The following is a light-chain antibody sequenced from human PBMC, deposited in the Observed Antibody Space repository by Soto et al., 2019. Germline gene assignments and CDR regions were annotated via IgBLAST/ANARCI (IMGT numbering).Light chain of an antibody. V-gene: IGKV3-20*01. Sequence: EIVLTQSPATLSSFPGDRVTLSCRASQYINTRLAWYQHRPGQAPRLLMYGASRRPTGIPDRFSGSGSGTDFTLTISRLEPEDFAVYYCQQYGSSPWTVGQGTKVDIK. J-gene: IGKJ1*01. CDR3: QQYGSSPWT. CDR1: QYINTR. CDR2: GAS.